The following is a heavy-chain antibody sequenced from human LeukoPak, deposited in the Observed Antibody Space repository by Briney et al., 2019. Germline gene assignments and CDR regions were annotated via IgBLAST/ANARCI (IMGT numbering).Heavy chain of an antibody. Sequence: SETLSLTCTVSGGSISSGGYYWSWIRQHPGKGLEWIGYIYYSGSTYYNPSLKSRVTISVDTSKNQFSLKLSSVTAADTAVYYCAREIWYGGFFDYWGPGTLVTVSS. CDR2: IYYSGST. CDR3: AREIWYGGFFDY. D-gene: IGHD1-26*01. CDR1: GGSISSGGYY. V-gene: IGHV4-31*03. J-gene: IGHJ4*02.